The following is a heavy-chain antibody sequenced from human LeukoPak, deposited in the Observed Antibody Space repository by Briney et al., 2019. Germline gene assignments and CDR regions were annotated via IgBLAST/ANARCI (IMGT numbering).Heavy chain of an antibody. Sequence: LSLTCTVSGGSISSGGYYWSWIRQHPGKGLEWIEYIYYSGSTYYNPSLKSRVTISVDTSKNQFSLKLSSVTAADTAVYYCARARPGTYYFDYWGQGTLVTVSS. CDR2: IYYSGST. V-gene: IGHV4-31*03. CDR1: GGSISSGGYY. CDR3: ARARPGTYYFDY. D-gene: IGHD3-10*01. J-gene: IGHJ4*02.